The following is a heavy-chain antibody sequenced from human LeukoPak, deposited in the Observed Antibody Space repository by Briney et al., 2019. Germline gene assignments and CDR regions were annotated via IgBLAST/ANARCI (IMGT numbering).Heavy chain of an antibody. V-gene: IGHV4-30-4*07. CDR1: GGSISSGGYS. D-gene: IGHD5-12*01. CDR2: IYHSGST. Sequence: SQTLSLTCAVSGGSISSGGYSWSWIRQPPGKGLEWIGYIYHSGSTYYNPSLKSRVTISVDTSKNQFSLKLSSVTAADTAVYYCARGGGRARGYSGYGTFDYWGQGTLVTVSS. J-gene: IGHJ4*02. CDR3: ARGGGRARGYSGYGTFDY.